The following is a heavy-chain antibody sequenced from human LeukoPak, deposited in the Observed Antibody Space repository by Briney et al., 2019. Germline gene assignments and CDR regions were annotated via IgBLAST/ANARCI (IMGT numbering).Heavy chain of an antibody. Sequence: GSLRLSCAASGLTFSSNWMHWVRNAPGQGLVWVSRIYSDGRTTNYADSVKGRFTISRDNAKDTLYLQMNSLRAEDTAGYYCSIWGGGVMPRLYWGPGKLVSVSS. CDR2: IYSDGRTT. V-gene: IGHV3-74*01. J-gene: IGHJ4*01. CDR1: GLTFSSNW. CDR3: SIWGGGVMPRLY. D-gene: IGHD3-16*01.